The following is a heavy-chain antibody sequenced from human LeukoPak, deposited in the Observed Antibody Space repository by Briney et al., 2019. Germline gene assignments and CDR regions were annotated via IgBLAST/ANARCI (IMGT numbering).Heavy chain of an antibody. J-gene: IGHJ6*02. CDR3: ARGGDDYYGMDV. D-gene: IGHD3-10*01. CDR1: GFTFRTSE. V-gene: IGHV3-48*03. CDR2: ISSTGSII. Sequence: GGSLRLYCGGSGFTFRTSEMNWVRQAPGEGLEWVSYISSTGSIIHYADSVKGRFTISRDNAKNSLYLQMNSLRAEDTAVYYCARGGDDYYGMDVWGQGTTVTVSS.